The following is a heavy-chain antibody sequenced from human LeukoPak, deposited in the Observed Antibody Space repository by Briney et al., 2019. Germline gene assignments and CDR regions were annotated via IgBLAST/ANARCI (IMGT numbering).Heavy chain of an antibody. V-gene: IGHV4-59*01. CDR1: GGSISGYY. Sequence: SETLSLTCTVSGGSISGYYWGWIRQPPGKGLEWIAYIHYSRSSKYSPSLKSRVTTSVDMPKNQFPLKLSSVTAADTAVYYCARYDNSGSALENWGQGTLVTVSS. D-gene: IGHD3-22*01. CDR2: IHYSRSS. J-gene: IGHJ4*02. CDR3: ARYDNSGSALEN.